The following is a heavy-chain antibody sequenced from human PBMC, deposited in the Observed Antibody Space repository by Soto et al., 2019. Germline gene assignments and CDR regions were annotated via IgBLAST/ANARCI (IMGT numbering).Heavy chain of an antibody. Sequence: ASVKVSCQASGGTFSSYAISWVRQAPGQGLEWMGGIIPIFGTANYAQKFQGRVTITADESTSTAYMELSSLRADDTAVYYCARDGPHISIFGYGDYWGQGNLVTVSS. CDR2: IIPIFGTA. J-gene: IGHJ4*02. V-gene: IGHV1-69*13. CDR3: ARDGPHISIFGYGDY. CDR1: GGTFSSYA. D-gene: IGHD3-3*01.